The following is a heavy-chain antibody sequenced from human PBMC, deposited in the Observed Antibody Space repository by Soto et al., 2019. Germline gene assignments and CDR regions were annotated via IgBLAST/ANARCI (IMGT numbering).Heavy chain of an antibody. CDR3: ARGISGSYYDSSGYGFAYFDY. Sequence: PGGSLRLSCAASGFTFSSYAMHWVRQAPGKGLEWVAVISYDVSNKYYADSVKGRFTISRDNSKNTLYLQMNSLRSEDTAVYYCARGISGSYYDSSGYGFAYFDYWGQGTLVTVSS. CDR1: GFTFSSYA. D-gene: IGHD3-22*01. V-gene: IGHV3-30-3*01. CDR2: ISYDVSNK. J-gene: IGHJ4*02.